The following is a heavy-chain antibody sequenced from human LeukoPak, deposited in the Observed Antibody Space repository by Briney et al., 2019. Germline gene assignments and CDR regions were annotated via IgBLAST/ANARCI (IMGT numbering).Heavy chain of an antibody. CDR2: ISFDGTNN. CDR1: GFTFTDYG. J-gene: IGHJ4*02. Sequence: GSSRRLSCAAAGFTFTDYGIDWVRQPPGRWLEWVPVISFDGTNNSYAESVKGRLIISRDNSRNTLYLQMNSLRAEDKAVYYCAKAGCGGTRCYANCWGQGTLVTVSS. V-gene: IGHV3-30*18. D-gene: IGHD2-2*01. CDR3: AKAGCGGTRCYANC.